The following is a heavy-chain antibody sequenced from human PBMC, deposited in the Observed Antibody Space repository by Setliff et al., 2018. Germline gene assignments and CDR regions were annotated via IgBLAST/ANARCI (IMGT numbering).Heavy chain of an antibody. CDR2: IWDDGVKK. J-gene: IGHJ4*02. D-gene: IGHD6-19*01. CDR1: GFTFSSYR. V-gene: IGHV3-33*03. Sequence: GGSLRLSCAASGFTFSSYRMHWVRQAPGKGLEWVAVIWDDGVKKYHADSVKGRFTISRDNARNSVYLQMNSLRAEDAAVYYCATSDWYAAFDHWGQGTLVTVSS. CDR3: ATSDWYAAFDH.